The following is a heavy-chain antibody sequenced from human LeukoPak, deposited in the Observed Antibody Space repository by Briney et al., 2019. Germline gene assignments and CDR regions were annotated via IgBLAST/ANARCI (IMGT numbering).Heavy chain of an antibody. Sequence: GGSLRLSCAASGFTFNSYAMHWVRQAPGKGLEYVSAISSNGGSTYYANSVKGRFTISRDNSKNTLYLQMGSLRAEDMAVYYCARDRFRVRSPDIDYWGQGTLVTVSS. J-gene: IGHJ4*02. CDR3: ARDRFRVRSPDIDY. CDR2: ISSNGGST. D-gene: IGHD3-10*01. V-gene: IGHV3-64*01. CDR1: GFTFNSYA.